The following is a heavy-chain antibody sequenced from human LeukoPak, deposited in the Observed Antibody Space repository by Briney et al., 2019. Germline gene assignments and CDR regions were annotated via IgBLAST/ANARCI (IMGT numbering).Heavy chain of an antibody. CDR3: ATSRTAATVDY. J-gene: IGHJ4*02. Sequence: GGSLRLSCAASGFTFSDYSMNWVRQAPGKGLEWVSSISSSSSYIYYADSVKGRFTISRDNAKNSLYLQMNSLRAEGTAVYYCATSRTAATVDYWGQGTLVTVSS. CDR1: GFTFSDYS. CDR2: ISSSSSYI. D-gene: IGHD2-15*01. V-gene: IGHV3-21*01.